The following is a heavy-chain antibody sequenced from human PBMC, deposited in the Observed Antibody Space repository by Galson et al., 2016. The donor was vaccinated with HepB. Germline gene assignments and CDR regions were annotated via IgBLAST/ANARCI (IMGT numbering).Heavy chain of an antibody. V-gene: IGHV2-70*01. CDR1: GFSLSTSGMC. D-gene: IGHD1-1*01. CDR3: ATGATGTTDY. CDR2: IDWEDDK. J-gene: IGHJ4*02. Sequence: PALVKPTQTLTLTCTFSGFSLSTSGMCVSWIRQPPGKALEWLAFIDWEDDKYYNISLRTRLTISKDTSKNQVVLTMTDMAPGDTARYYCATGATGTTDYWGQGTLVTVSS.